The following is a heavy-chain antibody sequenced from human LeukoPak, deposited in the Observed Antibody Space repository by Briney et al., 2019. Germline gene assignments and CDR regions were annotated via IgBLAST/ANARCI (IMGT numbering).Heavy chain of an antibody. CDR2: INHSGST. CDR3: ARGFDGSGSSLYYFDY. CDR1: GGSFSGYY. D-gene: IGHD3-10*01. V-gene: IGHV4-34*01. J-gene: IGHJ4*02. Sequence: SETLSLTCAVYGGSFSGYYWSWIRQPPGKGLEWIGEINHSGSTNYNPSLKSRVTISVDTSENQFSLKLSSVTAADTAVYYCARGFDGSGSSLYYFDYWGQGTLVTVSS.